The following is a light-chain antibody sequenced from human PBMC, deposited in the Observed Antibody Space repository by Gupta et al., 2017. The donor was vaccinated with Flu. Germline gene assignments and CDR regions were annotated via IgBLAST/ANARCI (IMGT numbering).Light chain of an antibody. Sequence: DLVMTQSPDSLPVSLGGRATINCKSSQSLFFSPNNKIYLAWYQQKARQPPKRIIYWASTREYGVPDRFSATGSGTDFTLTITNLQAEDVAVYYCQQYYHTPATFGQGTRLEIK. CDR3: QQYYHTPAT. J-gene: IGKJ2*01. CDR1: QSLFFSPNNKIY. CDR2: WAS. V-gene: IGKV4-1*01.